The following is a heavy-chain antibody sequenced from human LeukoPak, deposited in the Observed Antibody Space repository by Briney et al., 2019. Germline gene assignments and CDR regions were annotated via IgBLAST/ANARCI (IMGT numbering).Heavy chain of an antibody. Sequence: SETLSLTCSVCGGSINSHYWSWIRQPPGKRLEWIGSIFHSGSTNYNPSLKSRVTISVDTSKNQFSLRLSSVTAADTAVHYCARVFGEYSYGSFDYWGQGTLVTVSS. CDR3: ARVFGEYSYGSFDY. CDR2: IFHSGST. D-gene: IGHD5-18*01. J-gene: IGHJ4*02. V-gene: IGHV4-59*11. CDR1: GGSINSHY.